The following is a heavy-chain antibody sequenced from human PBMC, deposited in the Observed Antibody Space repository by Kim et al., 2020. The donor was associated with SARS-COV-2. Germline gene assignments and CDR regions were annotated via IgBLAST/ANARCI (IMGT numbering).Heavy chain of an antibody. J-gene: IGHJ4*02. Sequence: VKCRFTISRDNAKNSLYLQMNSLRDEDTAVYYCARDESAQEMATIFVFDYWGQGTLVTVSS. D-gene: IGHD3-3*01. V-gene: IGHV3-48*02. CDR3: ARDESAQEMATIFVFDY.